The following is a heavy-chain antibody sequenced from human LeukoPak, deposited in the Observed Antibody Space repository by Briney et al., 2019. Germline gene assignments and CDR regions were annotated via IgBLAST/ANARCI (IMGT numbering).Heavy chain of an antibody. CDR3: AGTYYCSSTSCSKRPFDY. J-gene: IGHJ4*02. CDR2: IIPIFGTA. V-gene: IGHV1-69*13. Sequence: SVKVSCKTSGYTFTSYGITWVRQAPGQGLEWMGGIIPIFGTANYAQKFQGRVTITADESTSTAYMELSSLRSEDTAVYYCAGTYYCSSTSCSKRPFDYWGQGTLVTVSS. D-gene: IGHD2-2*01. CDR1: GYTFTSYG.